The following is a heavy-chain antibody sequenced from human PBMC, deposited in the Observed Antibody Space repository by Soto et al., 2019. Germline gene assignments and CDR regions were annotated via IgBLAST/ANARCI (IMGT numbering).Heavy chain of an antibody. Sequence: QVQVVESGGGVVQPGTSLRLSCAASGFTFSNFGMHWVRQAPGKGLEWVAVIWHDGKNKYYADSVEGRFTISRDNSKNTLNLQMNNLRAEDTAVYYCARDPRKDEAIDYWGQGTLVIVSS. CDR2: IWHDGKNK. J-gene: IGHJ4*02. V-gene: IGHV3-33*01. CDR3: ARDPRKDEAIDY. CDR1: GFTFSNFG.